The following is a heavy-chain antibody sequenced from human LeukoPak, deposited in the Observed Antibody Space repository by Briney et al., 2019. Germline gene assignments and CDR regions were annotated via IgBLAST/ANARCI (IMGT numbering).Heavy chain of an antibody. CDR2: IIPIFNTK. V-gene: IGHV1-69*13. Sequence: ASVKVSCKASGGTLSTYSISWVRQAPGQGLEWMGGIIPIFNTKNYAQRFQDRVILTADESTSTAYMELSSLRSEDTAVYYCARGNSRWSTPSSSYYYRMDVWGRGTTVAVSS. CDR3: ARGNSRWSTPSSSYYYRMDV. CDR1: GGTLSTYS. J-gene: IGHJ6*02. D-gene: IGHD4-23*01.